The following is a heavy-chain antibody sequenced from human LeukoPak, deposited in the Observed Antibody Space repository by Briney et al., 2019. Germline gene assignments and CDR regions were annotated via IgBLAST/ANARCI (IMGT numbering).Heavy chain of an antibody. CDR1: GGSISSSNW. Sequence: PSETLSLTCAVSGGSISSSNWWSWVRQPPGKGLEWIGEIYHSGSTNYNPSLKSRVTISVDKSKNQFSLKLSSVTAADTAVYYCARGTEGMGYNWFDPWGQGTLVTVSS. CDR3: ARGTEGMGYNWFDP. J-gene: IGHJ5*02. CDR2: IYHSGST. D-gene: IGHD1-1*01. V-gene: IGHV4-4*02.